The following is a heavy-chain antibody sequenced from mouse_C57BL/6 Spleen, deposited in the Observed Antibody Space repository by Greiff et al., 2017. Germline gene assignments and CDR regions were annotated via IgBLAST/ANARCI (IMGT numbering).Heavy chain of an antibody. CDR1: GYTFTDYN. CDR3: ARSSMMVTTHYYAMDY. Sequence: VQLQQSGPELVKPGASVKIPCKASGYTFTDYNMDWVKQSHGKSLEWIGDINPNNGGTIYNQKFKGKATLTVDKSSSTAYMELRSLTSEDTAVYYCARSSMMVTTHYYAMDYWGQGTSVTVSS. J-gene: IGHJ4*01. D-gene: IGHD2-3*01. V-gene: IGHV1-18*01. CDR2: INPNNGGT.